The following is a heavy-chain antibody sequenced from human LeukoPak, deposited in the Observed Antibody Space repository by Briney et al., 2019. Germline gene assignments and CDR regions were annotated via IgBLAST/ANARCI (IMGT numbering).Heavy chain of an antibody. D-gene: IGHD1-14*01. CDR2: IRYDGSNK. CDR1: GFTFSSYG. J-gene: IGHJ5*02. CDR3: AKDTTPPKAGFDP. Sequence: GGSLRLSCAASGFTFSSYGVHWVRQAPGKGLEWVAFIRYDGSNKYYADSVKGRFTISRDNSKNTLYLQMDSLRAEDTAVYYCAKDTTPPKAGFDPWGQGTLVTVSS. V-gene: IGHV3-30*02.